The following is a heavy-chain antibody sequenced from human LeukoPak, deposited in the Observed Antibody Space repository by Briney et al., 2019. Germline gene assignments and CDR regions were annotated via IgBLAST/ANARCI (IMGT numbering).Heavy chain of an antibody. V-gene: IGHV4-39*07. J-gene: IGHJ5*02. D-gene: IGHD3-22*01. CDR2: IYYSGST. CDR1: GGSISSSSYY. Sequence: SETLSLTCTVSGGSISSSSYYWGWIRQPPGKGLEWIGSIYYSGSTYYNPSLKSRVTISVDTSKNQFSLKLSSVTAADTAVYYCATRTYYYDSSGYGWFDPWGQGTLVTVSS. CDR3: ATRTYYYDSSGYGWFDP.